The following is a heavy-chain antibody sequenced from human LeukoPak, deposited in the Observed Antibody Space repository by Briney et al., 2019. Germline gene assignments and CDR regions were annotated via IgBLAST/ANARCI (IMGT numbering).Heavy chain of an antibody. Sequence: GGSLRLSCAASGFTFSSYSMNWVRQAPGKGLEWVSSISSSSSYIYYADSVKGRFTISRDNAKNSLYLQMNSLRAEDTAVYYCARGIQLWPTYYYYGMDVWGQGTTVTVSS. V-gene: IGHV3-21*01. J-gene: IGHJ6*02. D-gene: IGHD5-18*01. CDR3: ARGIQLWPTYYYYGMDV. CDR1: GFTFSSYS. CDR2: ISSSSSYI.